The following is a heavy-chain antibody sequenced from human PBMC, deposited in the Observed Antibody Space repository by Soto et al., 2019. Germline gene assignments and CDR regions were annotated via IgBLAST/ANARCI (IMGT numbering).Heavy chain of an antibody. J-gene: IGHJ4*02. CDR3: ATDPHVLVNTTFDY. CDR2: IKTKTNGVTT. CDR1: GFTLRNAW. D-gene: IGHD2-8*02. V-gene: IGHV3-15*01. Sequence: GGSLRLSCAASGFTLRNAWMSWVRQAPGKGLEWVGRIKTKTNGVTTDYAAPVEGRFTISRDDSDNTLYLQMNSLQTEDTAVYYCATDPHVLVNTTFDYWGQGALVTVSS.